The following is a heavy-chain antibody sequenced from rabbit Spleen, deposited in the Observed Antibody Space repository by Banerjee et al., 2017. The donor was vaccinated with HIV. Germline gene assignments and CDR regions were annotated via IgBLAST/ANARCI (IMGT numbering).Heavy chain of an antibody. V-gene: IGHV1S45*01. Sequence: EESGGDLVKPEGSLTLTCTASGFSFSSSYWICWVRQAPGKGLEWIACIYAGSSGFTYSATWAKGRFTCSKTSSTTVTLQMTSLTVADTATYFCARDGAGGSYFALWGPGTLVTVS. J-gene: IGHJ4*01. CDR1: GFSFSSSYW. CDR2: IYAGSSGFT. D-gene: IGHD8-1*01. CDR3: ARDGAGGSYFAL.